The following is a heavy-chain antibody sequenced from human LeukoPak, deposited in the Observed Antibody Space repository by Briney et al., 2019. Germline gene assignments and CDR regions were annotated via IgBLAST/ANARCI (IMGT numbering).Heavy chain of an antibody. V-gene: IGHV4-34*01. J-gene: IGHJ5*02. Sequence: SETLSLTCAVYGGSFSGYYWSWIRRPPGKGREWIGEINHSGNTNYNPSLTSRVTISVDKSKNQCSLKLSSVTAADTAVYYCARRGIAVAGRWFDPWGQGTLVTVSS. D-gene: IGHD6-19*01. CDR2: INHSGNT. CDR1: GGSFSGYY. CDR3: ARRGIAVAGRWFDP.